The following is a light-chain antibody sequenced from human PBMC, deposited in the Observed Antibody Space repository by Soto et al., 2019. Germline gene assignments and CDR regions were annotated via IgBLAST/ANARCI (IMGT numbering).Light chain of an antibody. J-gene: IGKJ4*01. CDR2: GSS. CDR1: QSVGGG. Sequence: ERVMRQSPATLSVSLRKRATLSCRASQSVGGGLAWFQQRPGQAPRLLISGSSTRATGIPARFIGSKSGTEFTLTISSLPSEDFAVYNCQQYNNWPLTFGGGTKVEI. V-gene: IGKV3-15*01. CDR3: QQYNNWPLT.